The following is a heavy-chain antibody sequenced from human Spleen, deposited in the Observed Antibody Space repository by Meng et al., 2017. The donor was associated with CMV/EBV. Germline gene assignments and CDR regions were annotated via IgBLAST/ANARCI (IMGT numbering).Heavy chain of an antibody. CDR1: SYW. D-gene: IGHD5-12*01. V-gene: IGHV3-7*01. J-gene: IGHJ6*02. CDR3: ARVQRGYNDYDSHYYFGMDV. CDR2: IKQDGSEK. Sequence: SYWMSWVRQAPGKGLEWVANIKQDGSEKYYVASVKDRFTISRDNAKNSLFLQMNSLRAEDTAVYYCARVQRGYNDYDSHYYFGMDVWGQGTTVTVSS.